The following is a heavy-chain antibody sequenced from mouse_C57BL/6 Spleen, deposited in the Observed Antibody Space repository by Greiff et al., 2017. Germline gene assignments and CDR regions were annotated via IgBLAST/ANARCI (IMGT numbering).Heavy chain of an antibody. CDR1: GFNIKDYY. D-gene: IGHD2-4*01. CDR3: AIHYDYDAYFDY. CDR2: IDPEDGET. V-gene: IGHV14-2*01. Sequence: EVQGVESGAELVKPGASVKLSCTASGFNIKDYYMHWVKQRTEQGLEWIGRIDPEDGETKYAPKFQGKATITADTSSNTAYLQLSSLTSEDTAVYYCAIHYDYDAYFDYWGQGTTLTVSS. J-gene: IGHJ2*01.